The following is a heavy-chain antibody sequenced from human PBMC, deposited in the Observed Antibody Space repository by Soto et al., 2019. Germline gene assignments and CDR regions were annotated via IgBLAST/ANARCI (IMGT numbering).Heavy chain of an antibody. D-gene: IGHD2-15*01. CDR1: GFSVGSNY. V-gene: IGHV3-53*02. Sequence: EVQLVETGGGLIQPGGSLRLSCAVSGFSVGSNYMSWVRQAPGKGLEWVSVIYSGSTTHDADSVKGRFTTSRDNSKNMVYLQMNSLRVEDTAVYYCARSSRGGNAGYFNLWGRGTLVTVSS. J-gene: IGHJ2*01. CDR3: ARSSRGGNAGYFNL. CDR2: IYSGSTT.